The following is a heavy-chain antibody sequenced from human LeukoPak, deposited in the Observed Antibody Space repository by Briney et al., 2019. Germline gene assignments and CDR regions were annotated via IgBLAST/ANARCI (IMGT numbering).Heavy chain of an antibody. CDR1: GFTFDDYG. CDR3: ARGGPYDILTGYYRFDY. J-gene: IGHJ4*02. Sequence: GGSLRLSCAASGFTFDDYGMSWVRQAPGKGLEWVSGINWNGGSTGYADFVKGRFTISRDNAKNSLYLQMNSLRAEDTALYYCARGGPYDILTGYYRFDYWGQGTLVTVSS. D-gene: IGHD3-9*01. V-gene: IGHV3-20*04. CDR2: INWNGGST.